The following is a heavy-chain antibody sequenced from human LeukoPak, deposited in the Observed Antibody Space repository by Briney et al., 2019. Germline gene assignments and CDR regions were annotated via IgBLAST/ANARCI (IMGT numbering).Heavy chain of an antibody. D-gene: IGHD2-21*02. J-gene: IGHJ4*02. CDR2: IWYDRSNK. V-gene: IGHV3-33*01. CDR1: GFTFICYG. CDR3: ARDGDCGGDCYTGYDFDY. Sequence: RGALRLSCAASGFTFICYGMPWVPRAPGKGLERVEVIWYDRSNKYYAESVEHRFNIPGENPNNPRYLQTNSLRPGHTVVYYCARDGDCGGDCYTGYDFDYWGQGPLVTVSS.